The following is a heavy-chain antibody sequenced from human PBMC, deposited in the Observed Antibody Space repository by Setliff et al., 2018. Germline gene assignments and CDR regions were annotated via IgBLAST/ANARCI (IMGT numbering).Heavy chain of an antibody. CDR2: VYTSGNT. CDR1: GASLTGNY. Sequence: SETLSLTCTVSGASLTGNYWTWIRQPAGKGLEWIGRVYTSGNTNSNPYLKSRLTMSVDTSKNQFSLKLRSVTAADTAVYYCAKIGSSLDYWGQGILVTVSS. V-gene: IGHV4-4*07. J-gene: IGHJ4*02. D-gene: IGHD3-16*01. CDR3: AKIGSSLDY.